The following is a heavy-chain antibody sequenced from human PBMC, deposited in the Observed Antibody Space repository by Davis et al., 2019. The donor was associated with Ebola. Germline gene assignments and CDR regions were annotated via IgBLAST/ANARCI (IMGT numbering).Heavy chain of an antibody. V-gene: IGHV7-4-1*02. CDR2: INTNTGNP. CDR1: GYTFTSYA. CDR3: ARDYYDSTYWYFDL. J-gene: IGHJ2*01. D-gene: IGHD3-22*01. Sequence: AASVKVSCKASGYTFTSYAMNWVRQAPGQGLEWMGWINTNTGNPTYAQGLTGRFVFSLDTSVSTAYLQISSLKAEDTAVYYCARDYYDSTYWYFDLWGRGTLVTVSS.